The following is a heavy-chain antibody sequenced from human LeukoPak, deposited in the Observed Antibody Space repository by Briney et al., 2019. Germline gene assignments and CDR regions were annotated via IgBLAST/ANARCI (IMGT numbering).Heavy chain of an antibody. J-gene: IGHJ5*02. Sequence: AGGSLRLSCAASGFSFDDYAMHWVRQAPGKGPVWVSRINRDGSSTNYADSVKGRFTISRDNAKDTLYLHMNSLRAEDTALYYCARVVTWFDPWGQGTLVTVSS. D-gene: IGHD6-6*01. CDR2: INRDGSST. V-gene: IGHV3-74*01. CDR3: ARVVTWFDP. CDR1: GFSFDDYA.